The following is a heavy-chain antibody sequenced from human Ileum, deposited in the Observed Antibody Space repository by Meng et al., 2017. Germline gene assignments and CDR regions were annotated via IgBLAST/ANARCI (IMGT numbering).Heavy chain of an antibody. CDR3: ARREYDSRGYYFDY. Sequence: QVQLQESGPGLVKPSETLSLTCTVSGGSISSYYWSWIRQPPGKGLEWIGYIYYNGSTNYNPSLKSRLTMSVDTSKNQFSLKLSSVTAADTVVYYCARREYDSRGYYFDYWGQGTLVTVSS. V-gene: IGHV4-59*08. CDR2: IYYNGST. J-gene: IGHJ4*02. CDR1: GGSISSYY. D-gene: IGHD3-22*01.